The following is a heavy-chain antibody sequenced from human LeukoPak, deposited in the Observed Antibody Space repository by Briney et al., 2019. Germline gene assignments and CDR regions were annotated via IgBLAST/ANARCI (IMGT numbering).Heavy chain of an antibody. Sequence: KPSETLSLTCSVSGGSISSYYWSWIRQPPGKGLEWIGYIYYSGSTNYNPSLKSRVTISVDTSNNQFSLKLNSVTAADAAVYYCARASRGEQLAGLDYWGQGTLVTVSS. J-gene: IGHJ4*02. CDR1: GGSISSYY. CDR2: IYYSGST. V-gene: IGHV4-59*01. CDR3: ARASRGEQLAGLDY. D-gene: IGHD6-6*01.